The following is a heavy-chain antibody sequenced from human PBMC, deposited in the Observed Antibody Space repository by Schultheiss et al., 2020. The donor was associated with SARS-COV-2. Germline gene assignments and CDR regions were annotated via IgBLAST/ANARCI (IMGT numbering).Heavy chain of an antibody. J-gene: IGHJ6*02. CDR2: ISSSSSTI. D-gene: IGHD6-19*01. CDR3: ARAVAGTHYYGMDV. Sequence: GESLKISCAASGFTFSSYGMHWVRQAPGKGLEWVSYISSSSSTIYYADSVKGRFTISRDNSKNTLYLQMNSLRAEDTAVYYCARAVAGTHYYGMDVWGQGTTVTVSS. V-gene: IGHV3-48*01. CDR1: GFTFSSYG.